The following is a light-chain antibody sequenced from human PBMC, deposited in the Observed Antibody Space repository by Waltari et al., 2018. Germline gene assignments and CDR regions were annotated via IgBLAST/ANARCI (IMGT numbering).Light chain of an antibody. Sequence: QSVLTQPPSASGTPGQRVTIFCSGSRSNIGSNYVYWYQQFPGTAPKLLIFRNTQLPPGAPDRFSGSKSGTSASLAIRGLRSEDEADYCCASWDDNLTGRVFGGGTKVTVL. CDR2: RNT. V-gene: IGLV1-47*01. CDR1: RSNIGSNY. CDR3: ASWDDNLTGRV. J-gene: IGLJ3*02.